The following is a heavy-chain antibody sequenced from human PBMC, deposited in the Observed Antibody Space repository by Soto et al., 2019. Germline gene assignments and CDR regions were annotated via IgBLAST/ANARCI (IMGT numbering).Heavy chain of an antibody. V-gene: IGHV1-46*01. Sequence: GASVKVSCKASGYTFTSYYMHWVRQAPGQGLEWMGITNPSGGSTSYAQKFQGRVTMTRDTSTSTVYMELSSLRSEDTAVYYCARDLDPSYYYDSSGYPDAFDIWGQGTMVTVSS. CDR1: GYTFTSYY. CDR3: ARDLDPSYYYDSSGYPDAFDI. J-gene: IGHJ3*02. D-gene: IGHD3-22*01. CDR2: TNPSGGST.